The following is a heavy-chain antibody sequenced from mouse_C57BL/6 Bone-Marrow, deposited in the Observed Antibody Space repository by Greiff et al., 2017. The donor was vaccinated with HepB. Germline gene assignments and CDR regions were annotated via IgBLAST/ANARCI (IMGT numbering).Heavy chain of an antibody. CDR2: IHPNSGST. J-gene: IGHJ3*01. CDR1: GYTFTSYW. D-gene: IGHD2-1*01. V-gene: IGHV1-64*01. Sequence: LQESGAELVKPGASVKLSCKASGYTFTSYWMHWVKQRPGQGLEWIGMIHPNSGSTNYNEKFKSKATLTVDKSSSTAYMQLSSLTSEDSAVYYCARGRNYLAWFAYWGQGTLVTVSA. CDR3: ARGRNYLAWFAY.